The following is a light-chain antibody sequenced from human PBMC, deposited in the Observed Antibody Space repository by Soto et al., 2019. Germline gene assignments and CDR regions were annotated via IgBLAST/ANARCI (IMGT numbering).Light chain of an antibody. CDR1: QSISSY. CDR2: AAS. Sequence: DIQMTQSPSSPSASVGDSVTITCRASQSISSYLNWYQQKPGKAPKLLIYAASSFQSGVPSRFSGSGSGTDYTLTISSLQPEDFATYYCQQGFSTPLTFGGGTKVDIK. CDR3: QQGFSTPLT. V-gene: IGKV1-39*01. J-gene: IGKJ4*01.